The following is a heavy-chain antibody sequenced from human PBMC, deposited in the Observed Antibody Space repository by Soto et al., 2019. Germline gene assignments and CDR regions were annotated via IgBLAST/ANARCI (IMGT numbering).Heavy chain of an antibody. Sequence: QVQLVQSGAEVKKPGSSVKVSCKASGGTFSSYAISWVRQAPGQGLEWMGGIIPIFGTANYAQKFQGRVTITADESTSTAYMELSRLRSEDTAVYYCAFHGGGYCSSTSCYLLDYWGQGTLVTVSS. V-gene: IGHV1-69*01. CDR1: GGTFSSYA. D-gene: IGHD2-2*01. J-gene: IGHJ4*02. CDR3: AFHGGGYCSSTSCYLLDY. CDR2: IIPIFGTA.